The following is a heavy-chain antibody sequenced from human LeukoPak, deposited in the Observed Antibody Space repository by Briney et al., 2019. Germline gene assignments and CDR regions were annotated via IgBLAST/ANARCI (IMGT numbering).Heavy chain of an antibody. CDR1: GFTFSSYA. CDR2: IGGSGGTT. J-gene: IGHJ4*02. CDR3: AKRLSGGSWSYFDY. Sequence: PGGSLRLSCAASGFTFSSYAMSWVRQAPGKGLEWVSAIGGSGGTTYYADSMKGRFTISRDNSKNSVYLQMNSLRAEDTAVYFCAKRLSGGSWSYFDYWGQGTLVTVSS. D-gene: IGHD2-15*01. V-gene: IGHV3-23*01.